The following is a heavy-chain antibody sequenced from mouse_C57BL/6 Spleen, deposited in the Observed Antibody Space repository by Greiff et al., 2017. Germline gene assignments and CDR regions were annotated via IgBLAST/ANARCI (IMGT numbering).Heavy chain of an antibody. CDR3: TRAGSSYRGWYFDV. CDR1: GFTFSSYA. CDR2: ISSGGDYI. V-gene: IGHV5-9-1*02. D-gene: IGHD1-1*01. Sequence: EVKLQESGEGLVKPGGSLKLSCAASGFTFSSYAMSWVRQTPEKRLEWVAYISSGGDYIYYADTVKGRFTISRDNARNTLYLQMSSLKSEDTAMYYCTRAGSSYRGWYFDVWGTGTTVTVSS. J-gene: IGHJ1*03.